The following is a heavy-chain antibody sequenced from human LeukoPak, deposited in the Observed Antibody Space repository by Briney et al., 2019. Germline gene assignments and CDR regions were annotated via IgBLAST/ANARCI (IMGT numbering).Heavy chain of an antibody. CDR2: IYTGGNT. CDR1: GFTVDSHY. V-gene: IGHV3-53*01. J-gene: IGHJ4*02. CDR3: VRDQDEDRGSTTFDR. Sequence: GGSLRLSCAASGFTVDSHYLSWVRQAPGKGLEWVSTIYTGGNTYYAASVKGRFTISRDFSKNTLYLQMNSLRAGDTAIYYCVRDQDEDRGSTTFDRWGQGTLVTVSS. D-gene: IGHD1-26*01.